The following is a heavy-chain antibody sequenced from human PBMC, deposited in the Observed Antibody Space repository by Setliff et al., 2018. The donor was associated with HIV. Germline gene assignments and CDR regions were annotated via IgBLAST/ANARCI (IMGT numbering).Heavy chain of an antibody. CDR1: GYTFSNYV. CDR2: INVGNGNT. CDR3: AKDSEAVPVKYYYMDV. D-gene: IGHD6-19*01. J-gene: IGHJ6*03. V-gene: IGHV1-3*01. Sequence: ASVKVSCKASGYTFSNYVMQWVRQAPGQRLEWMGWINVGNGNTKYSEKFQGRFTISRDTPNHMVYLQMNNLRPEETALYYCAKDSEAVPVKYYYMDVWGRGTTVTVSS.